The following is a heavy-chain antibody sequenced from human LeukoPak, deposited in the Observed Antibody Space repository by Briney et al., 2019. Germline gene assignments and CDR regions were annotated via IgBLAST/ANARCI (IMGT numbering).Heavy chain of an antibody. V-gene: IGHV1-18*01. CDR3: AREGIAVAGNFYYYYMDV. Sequence: ASVKVSCKASGYTFTNYGVTWVRQAPGQGLEWMGWITTYNGNTKYAQKFQGRVTMTTDTSTSTAYMELRSLRSDDTAVYYCAREGIAVAGNFYYYYMDVWGKGTTVTISS. CDR2: ITTYNGNT. D-gene: IGHD6-19*01. J-gene: IGHJ6*03. CDR1: GYTFTNYG.